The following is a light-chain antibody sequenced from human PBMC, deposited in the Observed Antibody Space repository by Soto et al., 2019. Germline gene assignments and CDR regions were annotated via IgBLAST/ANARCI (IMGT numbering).Light chain of an antibody. Sequence: DIQMTQSPSTLSASVGDRVTITCRASQSIGSWLAWYLQKPGKAPKLLIYDVSGLQSGVPSRFSGSGYGTEFTLTISSLQPDDFATYYCQQYNDSPFTFGPGTKVDIK. V-gene: IGKV1-5*01. CDR2: DVS. CDR1: QSIGSW. J-gene: IGKJ3*01. CDR3: QQYNDSPFT.